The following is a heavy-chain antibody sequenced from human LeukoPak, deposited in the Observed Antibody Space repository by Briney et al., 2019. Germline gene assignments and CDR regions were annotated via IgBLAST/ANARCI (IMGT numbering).Heavy chain of an antibody. CDR1: GFTFSSYE. V-gene: IGHV3-48*03. Sequence: GGSLRLSCAASGFTFSSYEMNWVRQAAGKGREWVSYISRSGSTIYYADSVKGRFTISRDNAKNSLSLQMNRQRVEDTAVYYCASGTQSDYWGQGTLVTVSS. D-gene: IGHD1-14*01. CDR2: ISRSGSTI. J-gene: IGHJ4*02. CDR3: ASGTQSDY.